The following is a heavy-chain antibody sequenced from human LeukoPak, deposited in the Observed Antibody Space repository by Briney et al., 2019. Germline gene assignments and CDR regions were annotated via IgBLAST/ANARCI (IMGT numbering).Heavy chain of an antibody. CDR1: GFTFSGYG. Sequence: GGSLRLSCAASGFTFSGYGMHWVRQAPGKGPEWVAVISYDGNTQYYADSVRGRFTISRDNSRDTLYLQMNSLRAEDTAVYYCARDWGAPYCSSTSCYISTGAFDIWGQGTMVTVSS. CDR2: ISYDGNTQ. J-gene: IGHJ3*02. V-gene: IGHV3-30*03. D-gene: IGHD2-2*02. CDR3: ARDWGAPYCSSTSCYISTGAFDI.